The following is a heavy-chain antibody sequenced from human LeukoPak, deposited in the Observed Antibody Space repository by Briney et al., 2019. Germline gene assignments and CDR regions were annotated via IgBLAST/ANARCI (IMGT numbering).Heavy chain of an antibody. V-gene: IGHV4-39*01. Sequence: PSETLSLTCTVSGGSISSSSYYWGWIRQPPGKGLEWIGSIYYSGSTYYNPSLKSRVTISVNTSKNQFSLKLSSVTAADTAVYYCARNFIVVVVAATHNWFDPWGQGTLVTVSS. J-gene: IGHJ5*02. CDR1: GGSISSSSYY. CDR2: IYYSGST. CDR3: ARNFIVVVVAATHNWFDP. D-gene: IGHD2-15*01.